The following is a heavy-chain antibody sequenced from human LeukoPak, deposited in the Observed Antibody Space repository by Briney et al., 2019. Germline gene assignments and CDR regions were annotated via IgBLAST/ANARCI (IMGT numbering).Heavy chain of an antibody. CDR1: GGSVTSYY. CDR3: ASWYGGFDY. J-gene: IGHJ4*02. CDR2: IDYSGRT. Sequence: PSETLSLTCTVSGGSVTSYYWSWIRQSPGKGLEWIGYIDYSGRTNYNPSLKSRVTISVDTSKNQFSLKLSSVTAADTAVYYCASWYGGFDYWGQGTLVTVSS. V-gene: IGHV4-59*02. D-gene: IGHD3-16*01.